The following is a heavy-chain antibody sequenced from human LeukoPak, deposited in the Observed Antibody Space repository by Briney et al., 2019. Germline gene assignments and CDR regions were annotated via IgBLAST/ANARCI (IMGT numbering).Heavy chain of an antibody. CDR1: GFAFSSDA. V-gene: IGHV3-30*04. CDR2: ISYDGSNE. D-gene: IGHD6-19*01. J-gene: IGHJ4*02. Sequence: GGSLRLSCSASGFAFSSDAMHWVRQAPGRGLEWLAVISYDGSNEDHAESVRGRFTIPRKSLRPEDTAVYYCARDLVYSSGWYAGELDHWGLGTLVIVSS. CDR3: ARDLVYSSGWYAGELDH.